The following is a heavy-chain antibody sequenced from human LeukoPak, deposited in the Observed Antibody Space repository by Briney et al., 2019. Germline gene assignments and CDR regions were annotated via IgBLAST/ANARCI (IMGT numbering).Heavy chain of an antibody. CDR3: ARAKPKNMVRGLIMRRESRYYFDY. CDR1: GFTFSSNY. V-gene: IGHV3-53*01. Sequence: GGSLRLSCAASGFTFSSNYMSWVRQAPGKGLEWVSVIYSGGSTYYADSVKGRFTISRDNSKSTLYIQMNSLRAEDTAVYYCARAKPKNMVRGLIMRRESRYYFDYWGQGTLVTVSS. D-gene: IGHD3-10*01. CDR2: IYSGGST. J-gene: IGHJ4*02.